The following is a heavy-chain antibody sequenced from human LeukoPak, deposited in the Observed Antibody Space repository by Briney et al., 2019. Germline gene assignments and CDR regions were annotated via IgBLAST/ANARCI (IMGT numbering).Heavy chain of an antibody. Sequence: PGGPLNLSCAPSGSTFSSYAMSWVRQAPGKGLDWSSAISGSGGSTYYADSVKGRFTISRDNSKNTLNLQMNSLRAEDTAVYYCAKDGGTTVRTVDYWGQGTLVTVSS. J-gene: IGHJ4*02. CDR1: GSTFSSYA. CDR3: AKDGGTTVRTVDY. V-gene: IGHV3-23*01. CDR2: ISGSGGST. D-gene: IGHD4-17*01.